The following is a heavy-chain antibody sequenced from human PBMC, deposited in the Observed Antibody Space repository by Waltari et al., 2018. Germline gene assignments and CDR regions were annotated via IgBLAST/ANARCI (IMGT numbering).Heavy chain of an antibody. CDR3: ATAGQVPGRYYFDY. CDR2: VDPEEGET. CDR1: GYTFTDYY. J-gene: IGHJ4*02. V-gene: IGHV1-69-2*01. Sequence: EVQLVQSGAEVKKPGATVKISCKDSGYTFTDYYMNWGNKAPGKGLEWMGLVDPEEGETIDAEKFQGRVTITAHPSPDTAYMELSSLRSEDTAVYYCATAGQVPGRYYFDYWGQGTLVPVSS. D-gene: IGHD1-1*01.